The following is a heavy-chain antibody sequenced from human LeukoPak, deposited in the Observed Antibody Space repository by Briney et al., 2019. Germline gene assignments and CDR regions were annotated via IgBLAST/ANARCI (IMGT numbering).Heavy chain of an antibody. J-gene: IGHJ4*02. D-gene: IGHD3-22*01. V-gene: IGHV3-7*01. CDR2: IKQDGSEK. Sequence: GGSLRLSCAASGFTFSSYWMSWVRQAPGKGLEWVAHIKQDGSEKYYVDSVKGRFTISRDNAKNSLYLQMNSLRAEDTAVYYCASLYYYYDSSGYYAYYFDYWGQGTLVTVSS. CDR1: GFTFSSYW. CDR3: ASLYYYYDSSGYYAYYFDY.